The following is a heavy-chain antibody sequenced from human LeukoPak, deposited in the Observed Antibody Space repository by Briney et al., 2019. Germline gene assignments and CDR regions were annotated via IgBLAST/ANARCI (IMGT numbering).Heavy chain of an antibody. J-gene: IGHJ4*02. D-gene: IGHD1-26*01. CDR3: ARHLHSESYYF. Sequence: PSETLSLTCTVSGGSISSNSHYWGWIRQTPGKGLEWIGSIFYSGTTYYNPSLKSRVTISIDTSKSQFSLKLSSVTAADTAVYYCARHLHSESYYFWGQGTLVTVSS. CDR2: IFYSGTT. V-gene: IGHV4-39*01. CDR1: GGSISSNSHY.